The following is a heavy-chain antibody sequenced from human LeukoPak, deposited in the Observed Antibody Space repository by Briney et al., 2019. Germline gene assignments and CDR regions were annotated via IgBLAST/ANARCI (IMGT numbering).Heavy chain of an antibody. V-gene: IGHV1-46*01. Sequence: GASVKVSCMASGHTFTTYYVHLVRQAPGQGLEWMGVINPSGDGTNYPQRFQGRVTLTRDTSTSTVYMELSSLRSEDTAIYYCAKETPNTGWFDPWGQGTLVTVSS. CDR3: AKETPNTGWFDP. CDR1: GHTFTTYY. D-gene: IGHD1-14*01. CDR2: INPSGDGT. J-gene: IGHJ5*02.